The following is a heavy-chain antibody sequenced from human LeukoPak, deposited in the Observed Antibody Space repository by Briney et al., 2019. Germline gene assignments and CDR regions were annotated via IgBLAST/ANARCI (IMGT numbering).Heavy chain of an antibody. CDR3: ARNSGSYRKIDY. V-gene: IGHV3-21*01. CDR2: ISSSSSYI. D-gene: IGHD1-26*01. CDR1: GFTFSSYS. J-gene: IGHJ4*02. Sequence: GSLRLSCAASGFTFSSYSMNWVRQAPGKGLEWVSSISSSSSYIYYADSVKGRFTISRDNAKNTLYLQMNSLRAEDTAVYYCARNSGSYRKIDYWGQGTLVTVSS.